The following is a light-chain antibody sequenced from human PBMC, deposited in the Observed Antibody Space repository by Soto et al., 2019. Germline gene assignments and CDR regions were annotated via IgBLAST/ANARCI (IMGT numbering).Light chain of an antibody. V-gene: IGLV2-11*01. Sequence: QSVLTQPRSVSGSPGQSVTISCTGTSSDVGGYNYVSWYQQHPGKAPKLMIYDVSKRPSGVPDRFSGSKSGNTASLTISGLQAEDEADYYCCSHAGSYTHYVFGTGTKLTVL. CDR2: DVS. CDR3: CSHAGSYTHYV. J-gene: IGLJ1*01. CDR1: SSDVGGYNY.